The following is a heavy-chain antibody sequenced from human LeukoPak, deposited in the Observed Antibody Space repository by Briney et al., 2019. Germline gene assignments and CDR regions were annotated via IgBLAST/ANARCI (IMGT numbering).Heavy chain of an antibody. Sequence: SETLSLTCAVYGGSFSGYYWSWIRKPPGKGLEWIGSIYHSGSTYYNPSLKSRVTISVDTSKNQFSLKLSSVTAADTAVYYCARVGIYYGSGSYSFDYWGQGTLVTVSS. J-gene: IGHJ4*02. V-gene: IGHV4-34*01. CDR1: GGSFSGYY. CDR2: IYHSGST. CDR3: ARVGIYYGSGSYSFDY. D-gene: IGHD3-10*01.